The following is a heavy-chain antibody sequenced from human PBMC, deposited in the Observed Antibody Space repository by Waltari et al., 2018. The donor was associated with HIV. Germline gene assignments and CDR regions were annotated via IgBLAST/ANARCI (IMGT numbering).Heavy chain of an antibody. J-gene: IGHJ6*02. D-gene: IGHD6-13*01. CDR1: GFTFDDYN. Sequence: EVQLVESGGVVVQPGGSMRLSCAVSGFTFDDYNMNWVRPAPGNVLEWVSLITRDCGNTYYAYSVKCLFTISRDNSKNSLYLQMNSLRTEDTALYYCAKDLGAAAGTDYYHVMDVWGQGTTVTVSS. V-gene: IGHV3-43*01. CDR3: AKDLGAAAGTDYYHVMDV. CDR2: ITRDCGNT.